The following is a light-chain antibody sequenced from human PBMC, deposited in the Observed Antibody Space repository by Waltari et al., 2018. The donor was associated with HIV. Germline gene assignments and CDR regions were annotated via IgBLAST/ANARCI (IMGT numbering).Light chain of an antibody. CDR1: NLGSKG. V-gene: IGLV3-21*02. J-gene: IGLJ2*01. CDR2: DDA. CDR3: QVWDSSSVHVV. Sequence: SFVLTQPPSVSVAPGQTARITCGGNNLGSKGVHWYQQRPGQAPVLVLYDDADRPSGIPERFSASSSANTATLTISGVEAGDEADYYCQVWDSSSVHVVFGGGTKLTVL.